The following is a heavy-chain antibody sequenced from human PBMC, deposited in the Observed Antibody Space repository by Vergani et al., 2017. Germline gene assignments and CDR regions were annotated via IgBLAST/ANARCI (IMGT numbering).Heavy chain of an antibody. CDR3: ARGTEEYYDFWSGRNNWFDP. CDR1: GGSISSGGYY. CDR2: IYYSGST. V-gene: IGHV4-31*03. D-gene: IGHD3-3*01. J-gene: IGHJ5*02. Sequence: QVQLQESGPGLVKPSQTLSLTCTVSGGSISSGGYYWSWIRQHPGKGLEWIGYIYYSGSTYYNPSLKSRVTISVDTSKNQFSLKLSSVTAADTAVYYCARGTEEYYDFWSGRNNWFDPWGQGTLVTVSS.